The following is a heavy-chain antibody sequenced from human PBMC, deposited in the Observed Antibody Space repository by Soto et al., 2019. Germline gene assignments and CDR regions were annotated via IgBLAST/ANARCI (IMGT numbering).Heavy chain of an antibody. V-gene: IGHV3-73*01. Sequence: EVQLVESGGGLVQPGGSLKLSCAASGFTFSGSAMHWVRQASGKGLEWVGRIRSKANSYATAYAASVKGSFTISRDDSKTTAYLQMNSLKTEDTAVYYCTGYGDSNVDYRGQGTLVTVSS. CDR1: GFTFSGSA. D-gene: IGHD4-17*01. J-gene: IGHJ4*02. CDR3: TGYGDSNVDY. CDR2: IRSKANSYAT.